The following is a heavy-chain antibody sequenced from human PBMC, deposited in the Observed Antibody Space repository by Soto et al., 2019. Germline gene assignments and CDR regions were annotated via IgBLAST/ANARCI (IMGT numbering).Heavy chain of an antibody. CDR1: GLTFSSYA. Sequence: EVQLLESGGGLVQPGGPLSPSCPASGLTFSSYAMIWLRQAPGRGLGWVSVGGSAAKTYYAGSVKGRFPISRDNSKNTLYLQMNSLRAEDTAVYYCAKDRTVGLGRKGGFDYWGQGTLVTVSS. CDR2: GGSAAKT. V-gene: IGHV3-23*01. D-gene: IGHD1-26*01. CDR3: AKDRTVGLGRKGGFDY. J-gene: IGHJ4*02.